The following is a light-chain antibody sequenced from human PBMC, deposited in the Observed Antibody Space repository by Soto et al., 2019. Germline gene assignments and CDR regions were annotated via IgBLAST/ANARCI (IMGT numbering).Light chain of an antibody. CDR2: GAS. Sequence: EIVLMQSPGTLSLSPGERVTLSCRASQSVSSSYLAWYQQKPGQAPRLLIYGASSRATGIPDRFSGSGSGTDFTLTISRLEPEDFAVYYCQQYGSSPRTFGQGTKVEIK. V-gene: IGKV3-20*01. CDR3: QQYGSSPRT. J-gene: IGKJ1*01. CDR1: QSVSSSY.